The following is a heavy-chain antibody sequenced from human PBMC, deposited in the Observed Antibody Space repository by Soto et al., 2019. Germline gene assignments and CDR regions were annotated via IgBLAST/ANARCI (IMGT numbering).Heavy chain of an antibody. Sequence: ASVKVSSKASGYTFTSYAMHWLRQAPGQRLEWMGWINAGNGNTKYSQKFQGRVTITRDTSTSTAYMELRSLRSDDTAVYYCARDWAAGGPFDYWGQGTLVTVSS. CDR1: GYTFTSYA. CDR2: INAGNGNT. D-gene: IGHD6-13*01. V-gene: IGHV1-3*01. CDR3: ARDWAAGGPFDY. J-gene: IGHJ4*02.